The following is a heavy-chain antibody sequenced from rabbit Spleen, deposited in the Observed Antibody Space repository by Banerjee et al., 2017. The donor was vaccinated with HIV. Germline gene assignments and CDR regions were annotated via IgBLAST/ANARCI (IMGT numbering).Heavy chain of an antibody. CDR3: ARSEADSGSSGLAL. CDR2: NHPIFGIS. J-gene: IGHJ6*01. D-gene: IGHD4-1*01. CDR1: GFDISKYV. V-gene: IGHV1S40*01. Sequence: QSLEESGGDLVKPGASLTLTCTVSGFDISKYVVTCVRQAPGKGLEWIGYNHPIFGISYYAAWVSGRVTKSRHDAQTTLYLQLSSLTAADTATYFCARSEADSGSSGLALRGPGTLVTVS.